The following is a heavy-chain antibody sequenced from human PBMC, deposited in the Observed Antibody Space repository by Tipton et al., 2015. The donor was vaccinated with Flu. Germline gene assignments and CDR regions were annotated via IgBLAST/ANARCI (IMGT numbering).Heavy chain of an antibody. V-gene: IGHV4-34*01. CDR1: GGSFSEYN. J-gene: IGHJ2*01. Sequence: TLSLTCAVYGGSFSEYNWGWVRQSPGTGLEWIGVIRPSGSTNYSPSLKSLVTMSEDTSKNQFSLRLNSVTAADTAVYYCARLPRYSSGWGRYFDLRGRGTLVTVSS. CDR2: IRPSGST. D-gene: IGHD6-19*01. CDR3: ARLPRYSSGWGRYFDL.